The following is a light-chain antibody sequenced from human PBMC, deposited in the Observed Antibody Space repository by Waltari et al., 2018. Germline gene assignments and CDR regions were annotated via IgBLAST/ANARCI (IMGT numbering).Light chain of an antibody. J-gene: IGLJ2*01. CDR2: DIT. CDR3: CSYAGSFTLL. V-gene: IGLV2-11*01. CDR1: SSNVGGYNY. Sequence: QSALTQPRSVSGSPGQSVTISSTGTSSNVGGYNYVSWYQQHPGKAPKLMIYDITQRPSGVPDRFSGSKSGNTASLTISGLQADDEADYYCCSYAGSFTLLFGGGTRVTVL.